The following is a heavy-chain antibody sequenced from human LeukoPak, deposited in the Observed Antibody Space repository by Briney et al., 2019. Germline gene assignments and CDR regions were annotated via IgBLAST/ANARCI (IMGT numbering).Heavy chain of an antibody. CDR1: GFIVSSNY. D-gene: IGHD3-9*01. CDR3: ATLPITIQDYYYGMDV. Sequence: GGSLRLSCIASGFIVSSNYMSWVRQAPGKGLEWVSVVYTGGNTHYADSVKGRFTVSRDKDTLYLQMKSLRIEDMAVYYCATLPITIQDYYYGMDVWGQGTTVTVSS. CDR2: VYTGGNT. J-gene: IGHJ6*02. V-gene: IGHV3-66*02.